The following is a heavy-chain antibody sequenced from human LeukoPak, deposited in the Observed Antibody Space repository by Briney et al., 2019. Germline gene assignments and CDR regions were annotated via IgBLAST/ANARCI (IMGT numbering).Heavy chain of an antibody. D-gene: IGHD3-22*01. CDR2: MNPNSGNT. Sequence: ASVKVSCKASGYTFTSYDINWVRQATGQGLEWMGWMNPNSGNTGYAQKFQGRVTMTRNTSTSTVYMELSSLRSEDTAVYYCARALTPTYYYDSSGYYFDYWGQGTLVTVSS. CDR1: GYTFTSYD. V-gene: IGHV1-8*01. CDR3: ARALTPTYYYDSSGYYFDY. J-gene: IGHJ4*02.